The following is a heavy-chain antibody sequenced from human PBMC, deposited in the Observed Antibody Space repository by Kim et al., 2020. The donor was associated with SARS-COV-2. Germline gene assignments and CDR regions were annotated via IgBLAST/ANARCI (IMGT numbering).Heavy chain of an antibody. CDR2: INSDGSST. CDR3: ARQSAYCGSDCYRD. J-gene: IGHJ4*02. V-gene: IGHV3-74*01. D-gene: IGHD2-21*01. CDR1: GFTFSSYW. Sequence: GGSLRLSCAASGFTFSSYWMHWVRQGPGTGLVWVSRINSDGSSTSYADSVKGRFTISRDNAKNTLYLQMNSLRAEDTAVYYCARQSAYCGSDCYRDWGQGTLVTVSS.